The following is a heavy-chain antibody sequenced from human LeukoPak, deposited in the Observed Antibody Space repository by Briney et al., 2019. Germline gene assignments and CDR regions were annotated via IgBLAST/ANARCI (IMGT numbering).Heavy chain of an antibody. CDR1: GGSFSGYY. CDR3: ARDLEYCSSTSCPFDY. J-gene: IGHJ4*02. CDR2: INPSVST. Sequence: SETLSLTCAVYGGSFSGYYWSWIRQPPGKGLEWIGEINPSVSTNYNPSLKSRVTISVDTSKNQFTLKLNSVTAADTAVYYCARDLEYCSSTSCPFDYWGQGTLATVSS. D-gene: IGHD2-2*01. V-gene: IGHV4-34*01.